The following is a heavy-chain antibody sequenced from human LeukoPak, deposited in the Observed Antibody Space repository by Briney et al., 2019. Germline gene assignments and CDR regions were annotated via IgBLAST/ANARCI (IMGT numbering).Heavy chain of an antibody. CDR2: IYYSGST. Sequence: SETLSLTCSVSGGSISSHYWSWIRQPPGKGLEWTGYIYYSGSTKYNPSLKSRVTISVDTSKNQFSLKLSSVTAADTAVYYCARGGAQYYGSGSYSPLRYWGQGTLVTVSS. CDR1: GGSISSHY. CDR3: ARGGAQYYGSGSYSPLRY. D-gene: IGHD3-10*01. J-gene: IGHJ4*02. V-gene: IGHV4-59*11.